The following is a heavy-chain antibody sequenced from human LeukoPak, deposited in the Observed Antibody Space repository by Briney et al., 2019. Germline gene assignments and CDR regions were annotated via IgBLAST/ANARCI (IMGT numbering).Heavy chain of an antibody. CDR3: AKRRGQEGSGWGFDY. Sequence: GGSLRLSCAASGFTFSNFAMNWVRQAPGKGLEWVSTISGPGSRTFYADSVKGRFTISRDNSKNTVYLQMNSPRAEDTAVYYCAKRRGQEGSGWGFDYWGQGTLVTVSS. D-gene: IGHD6-19*01. J-gene: IGHJ4*02. V-gene: IGHV3-23*01. CDR1: GFTFSNFA. CDR2: ISGPGSRT.